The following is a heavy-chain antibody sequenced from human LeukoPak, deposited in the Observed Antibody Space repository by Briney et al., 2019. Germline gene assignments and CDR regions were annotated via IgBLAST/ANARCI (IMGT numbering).Heavy chain of an antibody. CDR2: MNDDGSDT. CDR3: ARERGYGGFH. Sequence: GGSLRLSCAASGFPLNTYWMHWVRQTPGKGLVWVSRMNDDGSDTTYADSVRGRFTISRDNAKNTLYLQMNRLRAEDTAVYYCARERGYGGFHWGKGTLVTVSS. J-gene: IGHJ4*02. CDR1: GFPLNTYW. D-gene: IGHD5-12*01. V-gene: IGHV3-74*01.